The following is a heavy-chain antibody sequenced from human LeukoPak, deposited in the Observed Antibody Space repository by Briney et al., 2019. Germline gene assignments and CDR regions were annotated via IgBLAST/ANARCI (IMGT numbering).Heavy chain of an antibody. CDR3: ARDSYGSGSYSHFDN. J-gene: IGHJ4*02. CDR1: GFTFRSYW. D-gene: IGHD3-10*01. V-gene: IGHV3-7*01. CDR2: IKEDGSQT. Sequence: GGSLRLSCAVSGFTFRSYWMSWVRQAPGKGLERVANIKEDGSQTYYVDSVRGRFTISRDNAKNSLFLQMSTLRAEDTAVYYCARDSYGSGSYSHFDNWGQGTLVTVSS.